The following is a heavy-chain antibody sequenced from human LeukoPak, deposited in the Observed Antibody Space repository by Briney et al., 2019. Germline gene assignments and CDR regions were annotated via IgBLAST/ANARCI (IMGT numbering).Heavy chain of an antibody. CDR1: GGTFNNYA. CDR2: IIPIFGSS. Sequence: SMKVSCTASGGTFNNYAINWVRQAPGQGLEWMGGIIPIFGSSNYAQKFQGRVTITADESTTTAYMELSSLRSEDTAVYYCARVTHTELSTWFDPWGQGTLVTVSS. D-gene: IGHD5-18*01. CDR3: ARVTHTELSTWFDP. V-gene: IGHV1-69*13. J-gene: IGHJ5*02.